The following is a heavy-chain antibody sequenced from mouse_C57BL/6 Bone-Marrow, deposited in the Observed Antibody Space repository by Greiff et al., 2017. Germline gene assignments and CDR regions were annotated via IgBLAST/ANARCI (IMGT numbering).Heavy chain of an antibody. CDR1: GYTFTSYW. D-gene: IGHD1-2*01. CDR3: ARSGVLRRWYFYV. V-gene: IGHV1-53*01. J-gene: IGHJ1*03. Sequence: QVQLQQPGTELVKPGASVKLSCKASGYTFTSYWMHWVKQRPGQGLEWIGNINPSNGGTNYNEKFKSKATLTVDKSSTTAYLLLSSLTSEDSSVYYCARSGVLRRWYFYVWGTGTTVTVSS. CDR2: INPSNGGT.